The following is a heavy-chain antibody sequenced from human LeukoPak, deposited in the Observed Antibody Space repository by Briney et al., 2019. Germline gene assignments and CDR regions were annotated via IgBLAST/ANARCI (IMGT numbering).Heavy chain of an antibody. D-gene: IGHD2-2*01. J-gene: IGHJ4*02. CDR2: INPNSGGT. V-gene: IGHV1-2*02. CDR3: ARVRFGSGTVDY. CDR1: GYTFTGYY. Sequence: ASVKVPCKASGYTFTGYYMHWVRQAPGQGLEWMGWINPNSGGTNYAQKFQGRVTMTRDTSISTAYMELSRLRSDDTAVYYCARVRFGSGTVDYWGQGTLVTVSS.